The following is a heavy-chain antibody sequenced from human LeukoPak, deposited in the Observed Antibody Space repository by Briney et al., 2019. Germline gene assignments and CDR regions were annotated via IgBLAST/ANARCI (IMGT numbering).Heavy chain of an antibody. J-gene: IGHJ3*02. D-gene: IGHD3-22*01. CDR3: ARDKSYYYDSSGYYRDAYDI. CDR1: GGTFSSCA. V-gene: IGHV1-2*02. Sequence: ASVKVSCKASGGTFSSCAISWLRQAPGQGLEWMGWINPNSGVTSYAQKFQGRVSMTGDTSISTAYMELRSLRSDDTAVYYCARDKSYYYDSSGYYRDAYDIWGQGTMVTVSS. CDR2: INPNSGVT.